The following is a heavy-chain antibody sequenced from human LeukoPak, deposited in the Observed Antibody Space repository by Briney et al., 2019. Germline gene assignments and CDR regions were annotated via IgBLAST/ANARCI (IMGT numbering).Heavy chain of an antibody. CDR3: ARGGEVSWFDP. CDR1: GGSITNDY. D-gene: IGHD3-16*01. V-gene: IGHV4-59*01. J-gene: IGHJ5*02. Sequence: SETLSLTCTVSGGSITNDYWSWIRQPPGKGLEWIGYIYNSGNTKYNPSLKSRVTISVDTSKNQFSLKLTSVTAADTAVYSCARGGEVSWFDPWGQGTLVTVSS. CDR2: IYNSGNT.